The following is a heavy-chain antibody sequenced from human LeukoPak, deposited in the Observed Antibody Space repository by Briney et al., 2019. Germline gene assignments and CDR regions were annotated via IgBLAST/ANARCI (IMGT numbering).Heavy chain of an antibody. Sequence: GGSLRLSCAASGFTFSSYWMTWVRQAPGKGLEWVANIKQDGSEKYYMDSVKGRFTISRDNAKNSLYLQMNSLRAEDTAVYYCARDGHATVAVNFDYWGQGTLVTVSS. D-gene: IGHD6-19*01. CDR1: GFTFSSYW. CDR3: ARDGHATVAVNFDY. V-gene: IGHV3-7*01. J-gene: IGHJ4*02. CDR2: IKQDGSEK.